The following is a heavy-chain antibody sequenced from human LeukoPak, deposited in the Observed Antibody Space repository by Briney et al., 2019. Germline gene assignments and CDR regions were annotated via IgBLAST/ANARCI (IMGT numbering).Heavy chain of an antibody. CDR3: ARDGAYSSRDY. V-gene: IGHV3-21*01. D-gene: IGHD6-19*01. Sequence: ETLSLTCTISGASINTYYWSWIRQPPGKGLEWVSSISSSSSYIYYADSVKGRFTISRDNAKNSLYLQMNSLRAEDTAVYYCARDGAYSSRDYWGQGTLVTVPS. CDR1: GASINTYY. J-gene: IGHJ4*02. CDR2: ISSSSSYI.